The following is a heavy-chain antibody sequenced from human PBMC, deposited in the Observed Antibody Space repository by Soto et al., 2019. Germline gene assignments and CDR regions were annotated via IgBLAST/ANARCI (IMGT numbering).Heavy chain of an antibody. CDR2: IIPILGIA. CDR1: GGTFSSYT. J-gene: IGHJ4*02. V-gene: IGHV1-69*02. D-gene: IGHD6-13*01. CDR3: ARVPVRYSSSWYLDY. Sequence: QVQLVQSGAEVKKPGSSVKVSCKASGGTFSSYTISWVRQAPGQGLEWMGRIIPILGIANYAQKFQGRVTINADKSTSTAYMELSSLRSEDTAVYYCARVPVRYSSSWYLDYWGQGTLVTVSS.